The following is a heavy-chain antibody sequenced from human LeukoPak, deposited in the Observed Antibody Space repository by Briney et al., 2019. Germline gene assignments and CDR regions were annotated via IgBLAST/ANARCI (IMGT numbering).Heavy chain of an antibody. CDR3: VRDGPSVFDY. CDR1: GYTFTDYF. Sequence: ASVKVSCKASGYTFTDYFIHWVRQAPGQGLEWMGWINAQSGAPRYAQIFEGRVTITRDTSIGTVYMQVSRLTSDDTAIYYCVRDGPSVFDYWGQGTLVTVSS. D-gene: IGHD3-10*01. CDR2: INAQSGAP. V-gene: IGHV1-2*02. J-gene: IGHJ4*02.